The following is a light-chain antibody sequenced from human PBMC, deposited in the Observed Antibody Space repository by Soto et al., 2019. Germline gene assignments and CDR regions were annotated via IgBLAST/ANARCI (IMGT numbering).Light chain of an antibody. CDR2: DAS. V-gene: IGKV3-11*01. CDR3: QQRSNWPPST. CDR1: QSVSSY. J-gene: IGKJ1*01. Sequence: EIVLTQSPATLSLSPGERATLSCMASQSVSSYLAWYQQKPGQAPRLLIYDASNRATGIPARFSGSGSGTDFTLTISSLEPEDFAVYYCQQRSNWPPSTFGQGTKVEIK.